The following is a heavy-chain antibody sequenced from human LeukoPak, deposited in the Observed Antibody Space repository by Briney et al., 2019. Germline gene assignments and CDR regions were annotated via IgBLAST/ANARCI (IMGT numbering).Heavy chain of an antibody. CDR1: GGSISTYY. J-gene: IGHJ4*02. CDR3: ARGKSVTMIVVATDSGLFDY. Sequence: SETLSLTCTVSGGSISTYYWSWIRQPPGKGLEWIGYIYHSGSTNYNPSLKSRVTISVDTSKNQFSLKLSSVTAADTAVYYCARGKSVTMIVVATDSGLFDYWGQGTLVTVSS. D-gene: IGHD3-22*01. CDR2: IYHSGST. V-gene: IGHV4-59*08.